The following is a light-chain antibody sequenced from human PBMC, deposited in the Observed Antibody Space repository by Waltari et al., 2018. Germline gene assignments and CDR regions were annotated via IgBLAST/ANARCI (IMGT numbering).Light chain of an antibody. CDR3: QQYGSSPWT. Sequence: IVLTQSPGTLSLSPGERATLPCRASQSVSSSYLAWYQQKPGQAPRVLIHGATNRATGTPDRFSGSGSGTDFTLTISRLEPEDFAVYYCQQYGSSPWTFGQGTKVEIK. J-gene: IGKJ1*01. CDR2: GAT. CDR1: QSVSSSY. V-gene: IGKV3-20*01.